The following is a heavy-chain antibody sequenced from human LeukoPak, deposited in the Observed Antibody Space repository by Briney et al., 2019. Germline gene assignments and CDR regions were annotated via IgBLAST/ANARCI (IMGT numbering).Heavy chain of an antibody. CDR2: IYYSGST. V-gene: IGHV4-59*01. CDR3: AGAGILRYYYYGMDV. Sequence: SETLSLTCTVSGGSISSYYWSWIRQPPGKGLEWIGYIYYSGSTNYNPSLKSRVTISVDTSKNQFSLKLSSVTAADTAVYYCAGAGILRYYYYGMDVWGQGTTVTVSS. D-gene: IGHD6-13*01. J-gene: IGHJ6*02. CDR1: GGSISSYY.